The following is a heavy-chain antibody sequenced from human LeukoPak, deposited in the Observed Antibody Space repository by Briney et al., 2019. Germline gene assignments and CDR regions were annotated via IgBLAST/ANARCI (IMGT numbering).Heavy chain of an antibody. J-gene: IGHJ4*02. CDR3: ANTDSSSRYESDY. Sequence: GGSLRLSCAASGFTFSSYAMSWVRQAPGKGLEWVSVIYSGGSTYYADSVKGRFTISRDNSKNTLYLQMNSLRAEDTAVYYCANTDSSSRYESDYWGQGTLVTVSS. D-gene: IGHD6-13*01. CDR1: GFTFSSYA. CDR2: IYSGGST. V-gene: IGHV3-23*03.